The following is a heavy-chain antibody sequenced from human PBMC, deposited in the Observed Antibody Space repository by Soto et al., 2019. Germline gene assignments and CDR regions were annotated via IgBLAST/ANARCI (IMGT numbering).Heavy chain of an antibody. CDR3: STDRGLRFLEWLSQSAFDI. D-gene: IGHD3-3*01. J-gene: IGHJ3*02. CDR2: FDPEDGEK. CDR1: GYTLTELS. V-gene: IGHV1-24*01. Sequence: GASVKVSCKVSGYTLTELSMHWVRQAPGKGLEWMGGFDPEDGEKIYAQKFQGRVTMTEDTSTDTAYMELSSLRSEDTAVYFCSTDRGLRFLEWLSQSAFDIWGQGTMVTVSS.